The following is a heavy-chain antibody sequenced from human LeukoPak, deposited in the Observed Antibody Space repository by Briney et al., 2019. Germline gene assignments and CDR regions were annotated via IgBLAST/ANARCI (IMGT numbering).Heavy chain of an antibody. CDR1: GYSFTSYW. CDR2: IDPSDSYT. Sequence: GESLKISCKGSGYSFTSYWISWVRQMPGKGLEWMGRIDPSDSYTNYSPSFQGHVTISADKSISTAYLQWGSLKASDTAMYYCARHTAVAGTWFDPWGQGTLVTVSS. V-gene: IGHV5-10-1*01. D-gene: IGHD6-19*01. CDR3: ARHTAVAGTWFDP. J-gene: IGHJ5*02.